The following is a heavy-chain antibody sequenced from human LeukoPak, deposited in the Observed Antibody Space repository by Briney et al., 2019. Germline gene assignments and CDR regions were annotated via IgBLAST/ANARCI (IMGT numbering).Heavy chain of an antibody. CDR2: MNPNSGNT. CDR3: ARVKYCSSTSCYSAFDY. Sequence: ASVTVSCKASGYTFTSYDINWVRQATGQGLEWMGWMNPNSGNTGYAQKFQGRVTMTRNTSISTAYMELSRLRSEDTAVYYCARVKYCSSTSCYSAFDYWGQGTLVTVSS. CDR1: GYTFTSYD. J-gene: IGHJ4*02. V-gene: IGHV1-8*01. D-gene: IGHD2-2*02.